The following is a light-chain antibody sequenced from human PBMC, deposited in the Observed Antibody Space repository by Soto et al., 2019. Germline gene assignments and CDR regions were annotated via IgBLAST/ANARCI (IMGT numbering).Light chain of an antibody. CDR1: SSDVGGYNY. CDR2: EVS. Sequence: QSVLTQPASVSGSPGQSITISCTGTSSDVGGYNYVSWYQQHPGKAPKLMIYEVSNRPSGVSNRSSGSKSGNTASLTISGLKAEDEADYYCSSYTSSSTLVFGTGTKVTVL. V-gene: IGLV2-14*01. J-gene: IGLJ1*01. CDR3: SSYTSSSTLV.